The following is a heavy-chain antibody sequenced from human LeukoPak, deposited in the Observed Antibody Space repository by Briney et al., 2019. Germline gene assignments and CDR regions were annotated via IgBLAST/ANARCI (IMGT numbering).Heavy chain of an antibody. CDR2: IYYSGST. D-gene: IGHD5-18*01. CDR3: AAVDTAMVQFDY. Sequence: SETLSLTCTVSGGSISSYYWSWIRQPPGKGLEWIGYIYYSGSTYYNPSLKSRVTISVDTSKNQFSLKLSSVTAADTAVYYCAAVDTAMVQFDYWGQGTLVTVSS. CDR1: GGSISSYY. J-gene: IGHJ4*02. V-gene: IGHV4-59*06.